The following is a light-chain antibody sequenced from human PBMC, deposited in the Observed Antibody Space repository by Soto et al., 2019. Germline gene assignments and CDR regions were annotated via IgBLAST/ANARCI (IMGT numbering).Light chain of an antibody. CDR2: DAY. J-gene: IGKJ4*01. CDR1: QDISNY. CDR3: QQYANLPLP. V-gene: IGKV1-33*01. Sequence: DIQITQSASSQDASLGERFNINCRASQDISNYLNWYQQKPGKATQLLIYDAYNLETGVTSRFSGSGSGTDFTLTISSLQPEVIARYYCQQYANLPLPFGEGTQLEIK.